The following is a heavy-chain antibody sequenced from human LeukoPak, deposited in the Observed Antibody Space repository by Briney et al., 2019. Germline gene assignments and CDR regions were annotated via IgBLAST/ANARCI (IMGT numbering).Heavy chain of an antibody. V-gene: IGHV3-74*01. CDR2: INSDGSST. CDR3: AREDGSGWTDYSDY. CDR1: GFTFSSYC. D-gene: IGHD3-10*01. J-gene: IGHJ4*02. Sequence: GGSLRLSCAASGFTFSSYCMHWVRQAPGKGLVWVSRINSDGSSTSYADSVKGRFTIARDNAKNTPYLQMNSLRAEDTAVYYCAREDGSGWTDYSDYWGQGTLVTVSS.